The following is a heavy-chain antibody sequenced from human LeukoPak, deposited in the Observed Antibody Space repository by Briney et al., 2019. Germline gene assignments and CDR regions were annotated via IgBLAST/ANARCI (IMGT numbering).Heavy chain of an antibody. D-gene: IGHD3-9*01. CDR3: ASSNRYDIFTGYFSNNWFDP. J-gene: IGHJ5*02. V-gene: IGHV1-8*01. CDR1: GYTFTSYD. CDR2: MNPNSGNT. Sequence: GASVKVSCKASGYTFTSYDINWVRQATGQGLEWMGWMNPNSGNTGYAQKFQGRVTMTRNTSISTAYMELSSLRSEDTAVYYCASSNRYDIFTGYFSNNWFDPWGQGTLVTVSS.